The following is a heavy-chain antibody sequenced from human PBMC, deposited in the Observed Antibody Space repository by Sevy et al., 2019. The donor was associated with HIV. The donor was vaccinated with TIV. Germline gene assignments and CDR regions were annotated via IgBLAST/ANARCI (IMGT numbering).Heavy chain of an antibody. V-gene: IGHV4-39*01. CDR3: ARVVDFWSGYFDY. D-gene: IGHD3-3*01. CDR2: IYYSGNT. J-gene: IGHJ5*01. CDR1: GDSISSSTYH. Sequence: SETLSITCTVSGDSISSSTYHWGWIRQSPGKGLEWIGNIYYSGNTNYNPSLTSRATISVDTSKNQFSLNLTSVTAADRAVYYCARVVDFWSGYFDYRGQGTLVTVSS.